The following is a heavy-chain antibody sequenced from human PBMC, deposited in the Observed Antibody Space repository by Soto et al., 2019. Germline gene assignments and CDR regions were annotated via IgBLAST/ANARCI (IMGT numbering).Heavy chain of an antibody. V-gene: IGHV3-53*01. Sequence: GGSLRLSCAASGFTVSSNYMSWVRQAPGKGLEWVSVIYSGGSTYYADSVKGRFTISRDNSKNTLYLQMNSLRAEDTAVYYCAREEYSGSPGAFDIWGQGTMVTVSS. D-gene: IGHD1-26*01. CDR2: IYSGGST. J-gene: IGHJ3*02. CDR3: AREEYSGSPGAFDI. CDR1: GFTVSSNY.